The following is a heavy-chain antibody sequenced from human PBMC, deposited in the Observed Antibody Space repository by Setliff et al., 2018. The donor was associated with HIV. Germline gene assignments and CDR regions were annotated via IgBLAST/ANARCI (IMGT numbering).Heavy chain of an antibody. CDR2: FDPEDAET. D-gene: IGHD2-8*01. CDR3: ATEMMYAQGSFDY. Sequence: GASVKVSCKVSGYTLTELSMLWVRQAPGKGLKWMGGFDPEDAETIYAQRFQGRVTMTEDTSTDTAYMELSSLSSEDTAVYYCATEMMYAQGSFDYWGQGTLVTVSS. J-gene: IGHJ4*02. V-gene: IGHV1-24*01. CDR1: GYTLTELS.